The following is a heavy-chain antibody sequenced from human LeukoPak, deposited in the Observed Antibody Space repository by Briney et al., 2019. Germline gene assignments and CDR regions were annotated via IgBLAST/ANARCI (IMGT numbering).Heavy chain of an antibody. CDR3: ARTGRRGYFDF. V-gene: IGHV4-59*01. CDR2: LLYSGST. J-gene: IGHJ2*01. Sequence: PSEILSLTCNVSGASISDYYWSWVRQSPERGLEWIASLLYSGSTHYNPSPRSRVATSGDTSNNQFSLILTSVTTTDTAVYYCARTGRRGYFDFWGRGTLVTVSS. CDR1: GASISDYY. D-gene: IGHD1-14*01.